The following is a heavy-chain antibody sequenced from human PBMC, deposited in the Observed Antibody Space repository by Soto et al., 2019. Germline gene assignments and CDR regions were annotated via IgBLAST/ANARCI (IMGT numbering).Heavy chain of an antibody. J-gene: IGHJ4*02. CDR3: ARGLPAHYYGSWSLRGKPFDY. D-gene: IGHD3-10*01. CDR1: GGPFSGYY. Sequence: PSETLSLTCAVYGGPFSGYYWSWIRQPPGKGLEWIGEINHSGSTNYNPSLKSRVTISVDTSKNQFSLKLSSVTAADTAVYYCARGLPAHYYGSWSLRGKPFDYWGQGTLLTVSS. CDR2: INHSGST. V-gene: IGHV4-34*01.